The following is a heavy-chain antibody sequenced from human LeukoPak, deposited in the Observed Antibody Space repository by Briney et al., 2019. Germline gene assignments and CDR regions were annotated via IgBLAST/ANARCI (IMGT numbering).Heavy chain of an antibody. CDR1: GYTFTSYG. Sequence: ASVKLSCKASGYTFTSYGISWVRQAPGQGLEWMGWISAYNGNTNYAQKLQGRVTMTTDTSTSTAYMELRSLRSDDTAVYYCARVDSVVYYYGMDVWGQGTTVTVSS. CDR3: ARVDSVVYYYGMDV. CDR2: ISAYNGNT. D-gene: IGHD2-2*01. V-gene: IGHV1-18*01. J-gene: IGHJ6*02.